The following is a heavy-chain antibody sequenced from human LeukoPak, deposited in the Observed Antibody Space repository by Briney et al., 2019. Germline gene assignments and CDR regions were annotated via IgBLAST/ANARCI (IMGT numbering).Heavy chain of an antibody. V-gene: IGHV3-66*01. D-gene: IGHD2-2*03. CDR2: IYSCGST. Sequence: PGGSLRVSCAASGFTVSSNYMSWVRQAPGKGLEWVSVIYSCGSTYYADSVKGRFTISRDNSKNTLYLQMNSLRAEDTAVYYCARAGEGHGYCSSTSNPDDAFDIWGQGTMVTVSS. CDR3: ARAGEGHGYCSSTSNPDDAFDI. CDR1: GFTVSSNY. J-gene: IGHJ3*02.